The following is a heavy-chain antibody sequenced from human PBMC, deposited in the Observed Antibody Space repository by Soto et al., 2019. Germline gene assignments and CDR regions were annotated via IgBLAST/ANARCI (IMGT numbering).Heavy chain of an antibody. J-gene: IGHJ6*02. CDR2: ISSSSSTI. D-gene: IGHD4-17*01. CDR3: ARDDYGLSLEKNYYYYYGMDV. Sequence: EVQLVESGGGLVQPGGSLRLSCAASGFTFSSYSMNWVRQAPGKGLEWVSYISSSSSTIYYADSVKGRFTISRDNAKNSLYLQMNSLRDEDTAVYYCARDDYGLSLEKNYYYYYGMDVWGQGTTVTVSS. V-gene: IGHV3-48*02. CDR1: GFTFSSYS.